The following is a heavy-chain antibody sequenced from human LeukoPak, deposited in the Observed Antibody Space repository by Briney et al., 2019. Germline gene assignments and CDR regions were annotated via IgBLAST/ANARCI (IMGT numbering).Heavy chain of an antibody. CDR2: SNAGNGNT. CDR3: ARGRGFWSGYLDY. CDR1: GYTFTSYA. D-gene: IGHD3-3*01. J-gene: IGHJ4*02. Sequence: VASVKVSCKASGYTFTSYAMHWVRQAPGQRLEWMGWSNAGNGNTKYSQEFQGRVTITRDTSASTAYMELSSLRSEDMAVCYCARGRGFWSGYLDYWGQGTLVTVSS. V-gene: IGHV1-3*02.